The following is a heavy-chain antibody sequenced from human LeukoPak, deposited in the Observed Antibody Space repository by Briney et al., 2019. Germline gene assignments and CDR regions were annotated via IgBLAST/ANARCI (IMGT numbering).Heavy chain of an antibody. D-gene: IGHD5-12*01. J-gene: IGHJ3*02. CDR3: AKDLVATTYRDAFDI. CDR2: ISGAGGTT. CDR1: GFTFSSYD. V-gene: IGHV3-23*01. Sequence: GGSLRLSCAASGFTFSSYDMSWVRQAPGKGLEWVSYISGAGGTTYYADSVKGRFTISRDNSKNTMYLQKNSLRAEDTAVYYCAKDLVATTYRDAFDIWGQGTMVTVSS.